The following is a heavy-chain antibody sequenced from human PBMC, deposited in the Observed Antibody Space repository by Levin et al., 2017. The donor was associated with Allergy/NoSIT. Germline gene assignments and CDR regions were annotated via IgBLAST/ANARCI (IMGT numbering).Heavy chain of an antibody. Sequence: PGGSLRLSCAASGFTFSDYYMNWIRQAPGKGLEWVSYISSSGSTIYYADSVKGRFTISRDNAKNSLYLQMISLRAEDTAVYYCASSYSSGLLNFDSWGQGTLVTVSS. D-gene: IGHD6-19*01. CDR2: ISSSGSTI. V-gene: IGHV3-11*01. CDR3: ASSYSSGLLNFDS. J-gene: IGHJ4*02. CDR1: GFTFSDYY.